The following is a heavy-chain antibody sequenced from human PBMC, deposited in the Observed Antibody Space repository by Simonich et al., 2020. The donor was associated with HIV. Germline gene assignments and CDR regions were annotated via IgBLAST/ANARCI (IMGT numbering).Heavy chain of an antibody. CDR3: ARGSSGSYYYYGMDV. CDR1: GFTFSSYS. V-gene: IGHV3-21*05. J-gene: IGHJ6*02. Sequence: EVQLVESGGGLVKPGGSLRLSCAASGFTFSSYSMNWVPQAPGKGLELVSYISSSSSYIYYADSVKGRFTISRDNAKNSLYLQMNSLRAEDTAVYYCARGSSGSYYYYGMDVWGQGTTVTVSS. CDR2: ISSSSSYI. D-gene: IGHD1-26*01.